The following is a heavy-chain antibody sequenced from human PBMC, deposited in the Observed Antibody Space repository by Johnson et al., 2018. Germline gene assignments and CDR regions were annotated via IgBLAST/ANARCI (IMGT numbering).Heavy chain of an antibody. CDR3: TKGRHIWSDGNDAFDV. D-gene: IGHD4-23*01. CDR2: LSGRGSSA. V-gene: IGHV3-23*04. CDR1: GFTFNPFP. J-gene: IGHJ3*01. Sequence: VQLVESGGGLVQPGGSLRLSCAASGFTFNPFPMTWVRQTPGKGLEWVSSLSGRGSSAYYAASVRGRFTISRDNSKNIFFQQMNPLIADDTALYYCTKGRHIWSDGNDAFDVWGQGTLVTVSS.